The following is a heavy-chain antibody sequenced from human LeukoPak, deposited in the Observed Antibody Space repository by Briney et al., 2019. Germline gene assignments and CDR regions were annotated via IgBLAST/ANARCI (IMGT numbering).Heavy chain of an antibody. D-gene: IGHD4-17*01. CDR3: ARSNDYGDYLVKGYFDY. CDR1: GYTFTSYA. V-gene: IGHV1-2*06. J-gene: IGHJ4*02. Sequence: ASVKVSCKASGYTFTSYAMNWVRQAPGQGLEWMGRINPNSGGTNYAQKFQGRVTMTRDTSISTAYMELSRLRSDDTAVYYCARSNDYGDYLVKGYFDYWGQGTLVTVSS. CDR2: INPNSGGT.